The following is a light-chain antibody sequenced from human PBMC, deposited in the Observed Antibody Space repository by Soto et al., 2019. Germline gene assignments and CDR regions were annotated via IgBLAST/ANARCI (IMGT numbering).Light chain of an antibody. CDR3: SSYTSSSTLDV. V-gene: IGLV2-14*01. J-gene: IGLJ1*01. Sequence: QSALTQPASVSGSPGQSLTISCNGTSSDVGAYNYVSWYQQHPGKAPKLMIYDVRNRPSGVSSRFSGSKSGNTASLTISGLQAEDEADYYCSSYTSSSTLDVFGTGTKVTVL. CDR2: DVR. CDR1: SSDVGAYNY.